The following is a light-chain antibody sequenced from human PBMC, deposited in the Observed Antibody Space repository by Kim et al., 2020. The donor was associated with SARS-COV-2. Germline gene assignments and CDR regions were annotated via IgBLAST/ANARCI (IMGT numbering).Light chain of an antibody. V-gene: IGLV3-21*04. CDR2: YDS. J-gene: IGLJ3*02. Sequence: SYELTQPPSVSVAPGKTARITCGGNNIGSKSVHWYQQKPGQAPVLVIYYDSDRPSGIPERFSGSNSGNTATLTISRVEAGDEADYYRQVWDSSSDHPWVF. CDR3: QVWDSSSDHPWV. CDR1: NIGSKS.